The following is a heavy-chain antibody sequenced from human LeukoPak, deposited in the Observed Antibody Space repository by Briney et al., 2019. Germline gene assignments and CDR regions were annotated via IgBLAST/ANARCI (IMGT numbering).Heavy chain of an antibody. V-gene: IGHV4-59*08. CDR3: ARLVYSSGWYRLDY. J-gene: IGHJ4*02. CDR1: GGSMIGYY. D-gene: IGHD6-19*01. Sequence: PSDTLSLTCSVSGGSMIGYYWSWIRQPPGKGLEWIGYIYYSGSTNYNPSLKSRVTISVDTSKNQFSLKLSSVTAADTAVYYCARLVYSSGWYRLDYWGQGTLVTVSS. CDR2: IYYSGST.